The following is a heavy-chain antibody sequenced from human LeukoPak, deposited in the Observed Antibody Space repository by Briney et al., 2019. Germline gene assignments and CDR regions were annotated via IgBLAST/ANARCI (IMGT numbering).Heavy chain of an antibody. D-gene: IGHD2-15*01. CDR2: IYHSGST. Sequence: SETLSLTCTVSGYSINNGYYWGWIRQPPGKGLEWIGSIYHSGSTYYKPSLQSRVTISVDTSKNQFSLKLSSVTAADTAVYYCARDMYCSGGSCSDYNWFDPWGQGTLVTVSS. J-gene: IGHJ5*02. V-gene: IGHV4-38-2*02. CDR1: GYSINNGYY. CDR3: ARDMYCSGGSCSDYNWFDP.